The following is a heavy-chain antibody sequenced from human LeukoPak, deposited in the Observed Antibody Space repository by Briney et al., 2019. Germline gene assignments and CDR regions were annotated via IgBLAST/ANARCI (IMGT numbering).Heavy chain of an antibody. CDR1: GFTFTKYL. Sequence: RGALRLSRAASGFTFTKYLMTWVGQAPGKGLECVANIKQDRSDTHYVSSVKGRFTISRDNAKNSVYLQMNSLRDEDTAIYYCARGNWGPNYCGQG. CDR3: ARGNWGPNY. CDR2: IKQDRSDT. D-gene: IGHD7-27*01. V-gene: IGHV3-7*04. J-gene: IGHJ4*02.